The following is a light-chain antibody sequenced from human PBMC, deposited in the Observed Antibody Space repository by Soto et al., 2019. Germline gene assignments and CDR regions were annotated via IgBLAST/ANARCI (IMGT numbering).Light chain of an antibody. CDR1: SSDVGGYHY. J-gene: IGLJ2*01. Sequence: QSALTQPPSASGSPGQSVTISCTGTSSDVGGYHYVSWYQQHPGKAPKLMIYEVSNRPSGVSNRFSGSKSGNTASLTISGLQAEDEADYYCSSYTSSSTLVFGGRTKVTVL. V-gene: IGLV2-14*01. CDR3: SSYTSSSTLV. CDR2: EVS.